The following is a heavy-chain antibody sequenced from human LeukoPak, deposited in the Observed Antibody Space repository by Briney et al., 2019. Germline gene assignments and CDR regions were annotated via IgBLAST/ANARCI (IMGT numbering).Heavy chain of an antibody. J-gene: IGHJ4*02. CDR2: ISGSGGST. V-gene: IGHV3-23*01. CDR1: GFTFSSYA. Sequence: PGGSLRLSCEASGFTFSSYAMSWVRQAPGKGLEWVSAISGSGGSTYYADSVKGRFTISRDNSKNTLYLQMNSLRAEDTAVYYCARLRAGRWLFPLDYWGQGTLVTVSS. CDR3: ARLRAGRWLFPLDY. D-gene: IGHD3-22*01.